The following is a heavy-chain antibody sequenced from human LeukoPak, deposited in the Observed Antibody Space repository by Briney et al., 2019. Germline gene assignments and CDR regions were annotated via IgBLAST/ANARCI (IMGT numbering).Heavy chain of an antibody. CDR1: RFTLSSYA. D-gene: IGHD2-15*01. V-gene: IGHV3-23*01. CDR2: ISGSGGST. J-gene: IGHJ4*02. CDR3: AKDPFEVAHPDY. Sequence: TGGSLRLSCAASRFTLSSYAMSWVRQAPGKGLEWVSAISGSGGSTYYADSVKGRFTISRDNSKNTLYLQMNSLRAEDTAVYYCAKDPFEVAHPDYWGQGTLVTVSS.